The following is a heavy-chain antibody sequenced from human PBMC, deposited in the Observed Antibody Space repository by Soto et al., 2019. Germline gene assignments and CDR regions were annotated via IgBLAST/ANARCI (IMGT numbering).Heavy chain of an antibody. J-gene: IGHJ4*02. CDR2: ILPKFGTA. CDR1: GGSSNNNA. CDR3: ATLQGSGTYYDDDY. V-gene: IGHV1-69*01. Sequence: QVQLVQSGAEVRMPGSSVKVSCRASGGSSNNNANSWVRQAPGQGLEWMGGILPKFGTANYAQKFRGRLTITADESTRTIYMELRSLRSEDTALHYCATLQGSGTYYDDDYWGLGTQVTVSS. D-gene: IGHD3-10*01.